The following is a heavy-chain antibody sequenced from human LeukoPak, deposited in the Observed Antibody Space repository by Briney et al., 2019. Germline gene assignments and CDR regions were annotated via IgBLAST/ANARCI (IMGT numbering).Heavy chain of an antibody. CDR2: VNPNSGGT. Sequence: ASVKVSCKASGYTFTGYYMHWVRQAPGQGLEWMGWVNPNSGGTNYAQNLQGRVTMTTDTSTSTAYMELRSLRSDDTAVYYCARGYGHDYWGQGTLVTVSS. J-gene: IGHJ4*02. V-gene: IGHV1-2*02. CDR1: GYTFTGYY. D-gene: IGHD2-15*01. CDR3: ARGYGHDY.